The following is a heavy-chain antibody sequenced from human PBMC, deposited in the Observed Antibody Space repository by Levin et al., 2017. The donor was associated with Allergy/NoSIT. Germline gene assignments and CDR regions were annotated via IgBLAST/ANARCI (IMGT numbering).Heavy chain of an antibody. D-gene: IGHD3-22*01. J-gene: IGHJ4*02. CDR1: GFTFSSYA. CDR2: ISYDGSNK. Sequence: PSETLSLTCAASGFTFSSYAMHWVRQAPGKGLEWVAVISYDGSNKYYADSVKGRFTISRDNSKNTLYLQMNSLRAEDTAVYYCASPYYYDSSGSPYFDYWGQGTLVTVSS. V-gene: IGHV3-30*04. CDR3: ASPYYYDSSGSPYFDY.